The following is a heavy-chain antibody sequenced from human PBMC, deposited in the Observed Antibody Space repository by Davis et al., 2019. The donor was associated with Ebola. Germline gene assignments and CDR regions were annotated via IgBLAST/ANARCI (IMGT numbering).Heavy chain of an antibody. CDR3: ARAGRWELCPPNY. CDR1: GFTFSSYS. J-gene: IGHJ4*02. Sequence: PGGSLRLSCAASGFTFSSYSMNWVRQAPGKGLEWVSSISSSSSYIYYADSVKGRFTISRDNAKNSLYLQMNSLRAEDTAVYYCARAGRWELCPPNYWGQGTLVTVSS. D-gene: IGHD1-26*01. CDR2: ISSSSSYI. V-gene: IGHV3-21*01.